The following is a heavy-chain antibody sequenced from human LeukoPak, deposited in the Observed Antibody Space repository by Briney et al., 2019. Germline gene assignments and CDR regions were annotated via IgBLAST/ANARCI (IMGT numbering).Heavy chain of an antibody. D-gene: IGHD4-17*01. CDR3: AKDRTYGDYPEYFQH. J-gene: IGHJ1*01. V-gene: IGHV3-11*04. CDR1: GFTFSDTY. CDR2: ISPSGTDI. Sequence: GGSLRLSCAVSGFTFSDTYMTWIRQAPGKGLESLSYISPSGTDISYADSVKGRFTISRDNSKNTLYLQMNSLRAEDTAVYYCAKDRTYGDYPEYFQHWGQGTLVTVSS.